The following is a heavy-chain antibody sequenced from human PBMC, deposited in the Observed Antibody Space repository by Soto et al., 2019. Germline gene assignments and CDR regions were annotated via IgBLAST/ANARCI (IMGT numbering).Heavy chain of an antibody. Sequence: QVQLVQSGAEVKKPGSSVNVSCKASGGTFSSYAISWVRQAPGQGLEWMGGMIPIFGTANYAQKFQGRGTITAAESTSTASMELSSLRSEDTAVYYCARHVPAAGYYYGMDVWGQGPTVTVSS. CDR1: GGTFSSYA. CDR3: ARHVPAAGYYYGMDV. V-gene: IGHV1-69*12. J-gene: IGHJ6*02. CDR2: MIPIFGTA. D-gene: IGHD2-2*01.